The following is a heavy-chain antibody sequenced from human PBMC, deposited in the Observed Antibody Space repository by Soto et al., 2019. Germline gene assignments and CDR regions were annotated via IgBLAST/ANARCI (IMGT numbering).Heavy chain of an antibody. CDR2: IIPILGIA. Sequence: QVQLVQSGAEVKKPGSSVKVSCKASGGTFSSYTISWVRQAPGQGLEWMGRIIPILGIANYAQKFQGRVTITEDKFPSTAYMELSSLRCEDTAVYYCEREPLGRNGMDVWGQGTQVTVSS. J-gene: IGHJ6*02. V-gene: IGHV1-69*08. CDR3: EREPLGRNGMDV. CDR1: GGTFSSYT.